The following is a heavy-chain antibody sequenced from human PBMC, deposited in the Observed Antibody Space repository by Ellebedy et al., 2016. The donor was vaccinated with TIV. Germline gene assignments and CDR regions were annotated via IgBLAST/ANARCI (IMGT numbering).Heavy chain of an antibody. J-gene: IGHJ4*02. CDR3: TTVYRYNYDSV. V-gene: IGHV3-15*01. D-gene: IGHD5-18*01. CDR1: GFTFSNAW. Sequence: LSLTCAASGFTFSNAWMNWVRQAPGKGLEWVGRIKSKTDGGAADYAAPVKGRFTISRDDSKNTLYLQMNSLKTEDTAVYFCTTVYRYNYDSVWGQGTLVTVSS. CDR2: IKSKTDGGAA.